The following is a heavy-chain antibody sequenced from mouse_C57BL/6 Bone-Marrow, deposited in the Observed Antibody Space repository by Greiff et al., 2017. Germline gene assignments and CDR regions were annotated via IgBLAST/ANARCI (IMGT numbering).Heavy chain of an antibody. D-gene: IGHD2-5*01. CDR3: ARGYSNAWFAY. J-gene: IGHJ3*01. CDR2: ISSGSSTI. Sequence: EVMLVESGGGLVKPGGSLKLSCVASGFTFSDYGMHWVRQAPEKGLEWVAYISSGSSTIYYADTVKGRFTISRDNAKNTLFLQMTSLRSEDTAMYYCARGYSNAWFAYWGQGTLVTVSA. V-gene: IGHV5-17*01. CDR1: GFTFSDYG.